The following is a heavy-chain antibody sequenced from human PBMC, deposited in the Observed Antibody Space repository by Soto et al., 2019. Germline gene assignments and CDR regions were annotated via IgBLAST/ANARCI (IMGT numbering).Heavy chain of an antibody. Sequence: ASLKVSCNASGSTFTSYDINWVRQATGQGRELIGWMNPNSGNTGYAQKFQGRVTMTRNTSISTAYMELSSLRSEDTAVYYCAREKGSSGCEPWGQGTLVTVSS. D-gene: IGHD6-6*01. CDR2: MNPNSGNT. J-gene: IGHJ5*02. CDR1: GSTFTSYD. V-gene: IGHV1-8*01. CDR3: AREKGSSGCEP.